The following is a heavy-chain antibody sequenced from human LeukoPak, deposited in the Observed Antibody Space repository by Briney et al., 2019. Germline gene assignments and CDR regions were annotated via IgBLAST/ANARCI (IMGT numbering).Heavy chain of an antibody. CDR1: GFTVSSNY. CDR3: ARDPSAVTTNTYA. CDR2: IYSGGST. J-gene: IGHJ5*02. V-gene: IGHV3-53*01. Sequence: GVSLRLSCAASGFTVSSNYMSWVRQAPGKGLEWVSVIYSGGSTYYADSVKGRFTISRDNSKNTLYLQMNSLRAEDTAVYYCARDPSAVTTNTYAWGQGTLVTVSS. D-gene: IGHD4-11*01.